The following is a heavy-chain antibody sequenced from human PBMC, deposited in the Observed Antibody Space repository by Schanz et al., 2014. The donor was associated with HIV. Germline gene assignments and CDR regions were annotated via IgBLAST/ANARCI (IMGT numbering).Heavy chain of an antibody. CDR3: AKDRNYYDSRYRGKGNYYYYYGMDV. CDR1: GFTFDSYG. D-gene: IGHD3-22*01. V-gene: IGHV3-30*18. J-gene: IGHJ6*02. Sequence: QVQLVESGGGVVQPRRSLRLSCAASGFTFDSYGIHWVRQAPGKGLEWVAVISYDGTNKKFADSVKGRFTISRDNSKNSLYLQMKSLRPEDTAVYYCAKDRNYYDSRYRGKGNYYYYYGMDVWGQGTTVTVSS. CDR2: ISYDGTNK.